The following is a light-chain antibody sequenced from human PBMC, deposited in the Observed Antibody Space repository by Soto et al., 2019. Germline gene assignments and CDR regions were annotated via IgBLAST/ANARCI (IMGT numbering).Light chain of an antibody. J-gene: IGLJ1*01. CDR3: CSYADNNDYV. Sequence: QSVLTQPASVSGSPGQSIAISCTGTRSDVGAYNYVSWYQQHPGKAPKLMIYEVTRRPSGVPDRFSGSKSGNTASLNVSGLQAEDEADYYCCSYADNNDYVFGTGTKV. V-gene: IGLV2-8*01. CDR1: RSDVGAYNY. CDR2: EVT.